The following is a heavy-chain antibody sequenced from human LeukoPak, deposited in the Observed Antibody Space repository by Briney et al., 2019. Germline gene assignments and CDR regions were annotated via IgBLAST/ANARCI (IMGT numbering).Heavy chain of an antibody. Sequence: KPGGSLRLSCAASGFTFRSYAMTWVRQAPGKGLEWVSFISSSSDYIYYADSLKGRFTISRDNAKNSVYLQMNSLRADDTAVYYCASGGTYVLDYWGQGTLVTVSA. CDR3: ASGGTYVLDY. CDR1: GFTFRSYA. V-gene: IGHV3-21*01. J-gene: IGHJ4*02. D-gene: IGHD3-16*01. CDR2: ISSSSDYI.